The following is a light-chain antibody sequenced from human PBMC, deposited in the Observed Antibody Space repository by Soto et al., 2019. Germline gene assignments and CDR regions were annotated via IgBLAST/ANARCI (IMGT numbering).Light chain of an antibody. Sequence: QSVLTQPASVSGSPGHSLTISCTGSSSDIGGYNFVSWYQQHPGKAPKLMIYEVSYRPSWVSNRFSGSKSGNTASLTISGLQGEDESDYYCSSYTTSAPVVFGGWNKLTVL. CDR3: SSYTTSAPVV. V-gene: IGLV2-14*01. CDR2: EVS. CDR1: SSDIGGYNF. J-gene: IGLJ3*02.